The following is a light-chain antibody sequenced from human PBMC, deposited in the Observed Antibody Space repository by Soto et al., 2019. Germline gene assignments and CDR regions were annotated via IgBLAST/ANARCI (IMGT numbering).Light chain of an antibody. V-gene: IGLV1-44*01. Sequence: QSVLTQTPSASGTPGQTVTISCSGSRSNIGNNAVSWYQQFPGTAPKLLIYNNNPRPSGVPDRFSGSKSGTPASLAFSGRQSEDEADWYSATWDDSMNARGVFRRGI. J-gene: IGLJ3*02. CDR1: RSNIGNNA. CDR2: NNN. CDR3: ATWDDSMNARGV.